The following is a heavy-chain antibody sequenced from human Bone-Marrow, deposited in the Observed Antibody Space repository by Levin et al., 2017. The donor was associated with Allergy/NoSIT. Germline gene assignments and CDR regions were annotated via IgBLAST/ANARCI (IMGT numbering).Heavy chain of an antibody. J-gene: IGHJ6*02. V-gene: IGHV3-21*04. CDR1: GVTRNNYT. CDR3: ASRLTASGGLDV. D-gene: IGHD5-18*01. CDR2: INSNSAYI. Sequence: KAGGSLRLSCAVSGVTRNNYTLTWVRQPPGKGLEWVSSINSNSAYIHYGDSVKGRFTISRDNSKKLLFLQMNSLRDEDTATYYCASRLTASGGLDVWGHGTRVTFSS.